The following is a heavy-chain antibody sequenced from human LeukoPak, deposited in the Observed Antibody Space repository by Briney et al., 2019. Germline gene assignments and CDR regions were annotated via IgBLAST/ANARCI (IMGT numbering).Heavy chain of an antibody. CDR3: ARGVSSGCLDY. CDR1: GGSFSGYY. D-gene: IGHD6-19*01. V-gene: IGHV4-34*01. CDR2: INHSGST. Sequence: SETLSLTCAVYGGSFSGYYWSWIRQPPGKGLEWIGEINHSGSTNYNPSLKSRVTISVDTSKNQFSLKLSSVTAADTAVYYCARGVSSGCLDYWGQGTLVTVSS. J-gene: IGHJ4*02.